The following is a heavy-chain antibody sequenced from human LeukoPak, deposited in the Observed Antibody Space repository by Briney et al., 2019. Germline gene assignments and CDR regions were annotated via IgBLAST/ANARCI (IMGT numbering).Heavy chain of an antibody. CDR3: ARDPRYYDSSGYLEEVDY. CDR1: GGTFISYT. D-gene: IGHD3-22*01. Sequence: SVKVSCKGSGGTFISYTIRWVRQAPGEGVEWMGRIIPILGIANYAQKFQGRDTITAEKTTRTDYMEMSSLRSEDTAVYYCARDPRYYDSSGYLEEVDYWGQGTLVTVSS. CDR2: IIPILGIA. J-gene: IGHJ4*02. V-gene: IGHV1-69*04.